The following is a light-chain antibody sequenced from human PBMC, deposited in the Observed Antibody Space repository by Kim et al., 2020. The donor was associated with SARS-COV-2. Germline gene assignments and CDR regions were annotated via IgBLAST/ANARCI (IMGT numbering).Light chain of an antibody. CDR1: QSISSY. CDR3: QQSYSTPFT. CDR2: AAS. V-gene: IGKV1-39*01. J-gene: IGKJ3*01. Sequence: GDRVTITCRASQSISSYLNWYQQKPGKAPKLLIYAASSLQSGVPSRFSGSGSGTDFTLTISSLQPEDFATYYCQQSYSTPFTFGPGTKVDIK.